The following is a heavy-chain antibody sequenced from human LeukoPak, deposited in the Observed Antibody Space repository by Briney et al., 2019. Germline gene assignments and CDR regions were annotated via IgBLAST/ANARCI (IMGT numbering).Heavy chain of an antibody. CDR2: IIPIFGTA. D-gene: IGHD6-6*01. CDR3: VRGVAARPVPYYFDY. J-gene: IGHJ4*02. Sequence: SVKVSCKASGGTFSSYAISWVRQAPGQGLEWMGGIIPIFGTANYAQKFQGRVTITTDESTSTAYMELSSLRSEDTAVYYCVRGVAARPVPYYFDYWGQGTLVTVSS. V-gene: IGHV1-69*05. CDR1: GGTFSSYA.